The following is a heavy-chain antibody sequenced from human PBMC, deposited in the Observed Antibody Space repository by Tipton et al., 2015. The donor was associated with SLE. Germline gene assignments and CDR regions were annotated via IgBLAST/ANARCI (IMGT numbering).Heavy chain of an antibody. CDR3: WRRGMDV. J-gene: IGHJ6*02. CDR1: GGSISSGDYY. CDR2: IYYSGST. V-gene: IGHV4-61*08. Sequence: TLSPTCTVSGGSISSGDYYWSWIRQPPGKGLEWIGYIYYSGSTNYNPSLKSRVTISVDTSKNQFSLKLSSVTAADTAAYYCWRRGMDVWGQGTTVTVSS.